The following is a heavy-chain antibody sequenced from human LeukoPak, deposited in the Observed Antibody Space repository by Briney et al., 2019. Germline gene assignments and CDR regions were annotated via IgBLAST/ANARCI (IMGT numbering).Heavy chain of an antibody. V-gene: IGHV1-18*01. CDR2: ISAYNGKK. Sequence: AAVKVSYLASGYTFTSYGIRWVRQAPGQGVEWMGWISAYNGKKNYAQKLQDRVTMTTDTSTSTADMELRSLKSDDTAVYYGARDTNGDYYSSGSYPYWGQGTLVTVSS. J-gene: IGHJ4*02. D-gene: IGHD3-10*01. CDR1: GYTFTSYG. CDR3: ARDTNGDYYSSGSYPY.